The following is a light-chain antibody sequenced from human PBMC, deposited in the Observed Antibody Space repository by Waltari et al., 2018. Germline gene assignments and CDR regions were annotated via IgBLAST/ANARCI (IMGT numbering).Light chain of an antibody. CDR3: QQYKSPPWT. CDR2: KAS. J-gene: IGKJ1*01. V-gene: IGKV1-5*03. Sequence: DIQMTQSPSTLSASVGDRVTITCRASQSISSWLAWYQQKPGQAPNLLIFKASSLEKGVPSRFSGSCSGTEFTLTINSLQPDDFATYYCQQYKSPPWTFGQGTKVDI. CDR1: QSISSW.